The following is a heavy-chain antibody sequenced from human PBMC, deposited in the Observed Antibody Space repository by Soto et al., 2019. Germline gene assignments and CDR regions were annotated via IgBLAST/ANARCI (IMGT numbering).Heavy chain of an antibody. CDR1: GGSISSYY. Sequence: PSETLSLTCTVSGGSISSYYWTWIRRPPGKGLEWIGYIYYSGSTNYNPSLKSRLTISVDTSKNQFSLKLSSVTAADTAMYYCARDQLGYSSKYGMDVWGQGTTVTVSS. CDR3: ARDQLGYSSKYGMDV. CDR2: IYYSGST. D-gene: IGHD6-19*01. V-gene: IGHV4-59*01. J-gene: IGHJ6*02.